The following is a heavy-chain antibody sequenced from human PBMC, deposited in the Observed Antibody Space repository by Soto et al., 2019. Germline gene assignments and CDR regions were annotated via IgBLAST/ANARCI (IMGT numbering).Heavy chain of an antibody. D-gene: IGHD6-19*01. Sequence: EVQLLESGGGLVQPGGSLRLSCAASGFTFSSYAMSWVRQAPGKGLEWVSVISGSGDSTYYADSVKGRFTISRDNSKNTLSLQMNSLRAEDTAVYYCASRTSGWYLDYWGQGTLVTVSS. CDR2: ISGSGDST. V-gene: IGHV3-23*01. J-gene: IGHJ4*02. CDR1: GFTFSSYA. CDR3: ASRTSGWYLDY.